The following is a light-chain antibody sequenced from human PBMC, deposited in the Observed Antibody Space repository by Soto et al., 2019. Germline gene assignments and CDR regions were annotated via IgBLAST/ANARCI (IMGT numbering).Light chain of an antibody. J-gene: IGLJ2*01. CDR3: AAWDDSLSVVV. V-gene: IGLV1-47*01. Sequence: QSVLTQPPSASGTPGQRVTISCSGSSSNIGSNYGYWYQQLPGTAPKLLISRNNQRPSGVPDRFSGSKSGTSASLAISGLRSEDEADYYCAAWDDSLSVVVFGGGTKLTVL. CDR1: SSNIGSNY. CDR2: RNN.